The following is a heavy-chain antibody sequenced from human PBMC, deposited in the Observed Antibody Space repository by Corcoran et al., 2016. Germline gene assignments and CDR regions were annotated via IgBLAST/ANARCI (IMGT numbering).Heavy chain of an antibody. CDR3: ARDGSGSSSWYSGGY. D-gene: IGHD6-13*01. CDR2: VNPSDGST. V-gene: IGHV1-46*01. J-gene: IGHJ4*02. CDR1: GDTFTSYY. Sequence: VQLVQSGAEVKKPGASVKVSCKASGDTFTSYYMHWVRQAPGQGLEWMGIVNPSDGSTSYAQKFQGRVTMTWDTSTSTLYMELSSLGSEDTAVYYCARDGSGSSSWYSGGYWGQGTLVTVSS.